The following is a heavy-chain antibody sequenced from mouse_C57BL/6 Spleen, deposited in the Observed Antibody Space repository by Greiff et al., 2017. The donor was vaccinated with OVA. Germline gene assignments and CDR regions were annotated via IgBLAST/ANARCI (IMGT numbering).Heavy chain of an antibody. CDR1: GYTFTSYW. CDR3: ARVGLTGTPWYFDV. D-gene: IGHD4-1*01. CDR2: IDPSDSYT. Sequence: QVQLQQPGAELVKPGASVKLSCKASGYTFTSYWMQWVKQRPGQGLEWIGEIDPSDSYTNYNQKFKGKATLTVDTSSSTAYMQLSSLTSEDSAVYYGARVGLTGTPWYFDVWGTGTTVTVSS. V-gene: IGHV1-50*01. J-gene: IGHJ1*03.